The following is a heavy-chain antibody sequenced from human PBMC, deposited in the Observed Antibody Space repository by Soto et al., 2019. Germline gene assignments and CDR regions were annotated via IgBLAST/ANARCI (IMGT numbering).Heavy chain of an antibody. D-gene: IGHD2-2*02. CDR2: ISGSGGGT. CDR3: ARAPGYNIPLRLDY. V-gene: IGHV3-23*01. Sequence: EVQLLESGGGLVQPGGSLRLSCAASGFTFSSYAMSWVRQAPGRGLECFSAISGSGGGTYYAGSVQGRFTITRDNSKNTLYLQMSSLRAEDTAVYYCARAPGYNIPLRLDYWGQGTLVTVSS. J-gene: IGHJ4*02. CDR1: GFTFSSYA.